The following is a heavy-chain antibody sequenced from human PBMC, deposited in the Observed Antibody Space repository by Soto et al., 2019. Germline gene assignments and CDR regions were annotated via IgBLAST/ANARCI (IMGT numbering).Heavy chain of an antibody. CDR2: ISSSSYI. J-gene: IGHJ4*02. CDR3: ASSSITMVRGPHY. Sequence: GGSLRLSCAASGFTFSSYSMNWVRQAPGKGLEWVSSISSSSYIYYADSVKGRFTISRDNAKNSLYLQMNSLRAEDTAVYYCASSSITMVRGPHYWGQGTLVTVSS. V-gene: IGHV3-21*01. CDR1: GFTFSSYS. D-gene: IGHD3-10*01.